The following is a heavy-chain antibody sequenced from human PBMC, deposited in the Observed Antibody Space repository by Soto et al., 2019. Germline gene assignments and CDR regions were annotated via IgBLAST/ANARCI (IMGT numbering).Heavy chain of an antibody. CDR2: IYISGTT. V-gene: IGHV4-59*02. CDR1: GDSVSTGY. CDR3: ARDPAP. Sequence: SETLSLTCTVSGDSVSTGYWSWLRQHPGKGLEWIGYIYISGTTYYNPSLKSRVTISVDTSKNQFSLKLTSVTAADTAVYYCARDPAPWGQGTLVTVSS. J-gene: IGHJ5*02.